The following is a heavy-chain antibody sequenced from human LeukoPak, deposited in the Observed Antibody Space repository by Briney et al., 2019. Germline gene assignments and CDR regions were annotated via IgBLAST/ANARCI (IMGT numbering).Heavy chain of an antibody. V-gene: IGHV3-53*01. CDR1: GFIASSNY. CDR3: ATGGRSGVAFDH. D-gene: IGHD3-3*01. CDR2: IYSGGST. Sequence: PGGSLRLSCAASGFIASSNYMCWVCQAPGKGREWISLIYSGGSTYYSDSALGRVTFSRAKSKTTLYLQMNSLRAEDTAVYYCATGGRSGVAFDHWGQGALVTVSS. J-gene: IGHJ4*02.